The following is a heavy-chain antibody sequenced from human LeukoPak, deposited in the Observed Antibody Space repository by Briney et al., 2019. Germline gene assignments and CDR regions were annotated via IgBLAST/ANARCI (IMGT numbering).Heavy chain of an antibody. CDR2: ISGSGGSS. D-gene: IGHD2/OR15-2a*01. Sequence: GGSLRLSCAASGFTFSNYAMSWVRQAPGKGLEWVSAISGSGGSSYYADSVKGRFTISRDNSKNTLYLQMNSLRAEDTAVYYCAKDLSPLYYYGMDVWGQGTTVTVSS. V-gene: IGHV3-23*01. CDR1: GFTFSNYA. J-gene: IGHJ6*02. CDR3: AKDLSPLYYYGMDV.